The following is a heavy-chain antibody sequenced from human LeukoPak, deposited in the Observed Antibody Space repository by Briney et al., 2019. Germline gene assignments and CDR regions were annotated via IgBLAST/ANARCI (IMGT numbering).Heavy chain of an antibody. J-gene: IGHJ4*02. CDR3: AREGQVVVSDRYFDY. D-gene: IGHD3-22*01. Sequence: PGGSLRLSCAASGFTFSSYSMNWVRQAPGKGLEWVSSISSSSSYIYYADSVKGRFTISRDNAKNSLYLQMNSLRAEDTAVYFCAREGQVVVSDRYFDYWGQGTLVTVSS. CDR1: GFTFSSYS. CDR2: ISSSSSYI. V-gene: IGHV3-21*04.